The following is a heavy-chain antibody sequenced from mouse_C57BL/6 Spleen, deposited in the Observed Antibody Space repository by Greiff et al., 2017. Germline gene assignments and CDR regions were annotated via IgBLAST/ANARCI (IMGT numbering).Heavy chain of an antibody. CDR3: ARKGPRRDFDV. CDR1: GYTFTSYW. J-gene: IGHJ1*03. Sequence: QVQLQQPGAELVMPGASVKLSCKASGYTFTSYWMHWVKQRPGQGLEWIGEIDPSDSYTNSNQKCKGKSTLTVDKSSSTAYMPLSSLTSEDAAVYYCARKGPRRDFDVWGTGTTVTVSS. V-gene: IGHV1-69*01. CDR2: IDPSDSYT. D-gene: IGHD6-1*01.